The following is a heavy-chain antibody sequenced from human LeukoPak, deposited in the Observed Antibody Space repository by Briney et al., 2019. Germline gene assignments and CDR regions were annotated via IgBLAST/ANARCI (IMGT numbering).Heavy chain of an antibody. V-gene: IGHV3-7*01. Sequence: GGSLRLSCVASRFTFSNYWMSWVRQAPGKGLEWVANLKQDGSEKYYVDSVKGRFTISRDNAKNSLYLQMNSLRAEDTAVYYCARDWATTSVDYWGQGTLVTVSS. J-gene: IGHJ4*02. CDR2: LKQDGSEK. CDR1: RFTFSNYW. D-gene: IGHD5-24*01. CDR3: ARDWATTSVDY.